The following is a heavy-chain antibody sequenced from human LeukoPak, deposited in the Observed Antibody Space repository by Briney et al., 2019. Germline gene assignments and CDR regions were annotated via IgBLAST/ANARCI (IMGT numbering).Heavy chain of an antibody. Sequence: SETLSLTCAVYGGSFSGYYWSWIRQPPGKGLEWIGEINHSGSTNYNPSLKSRVTISVDTSKNQFSLKLSSVTAADTAVYYCARGWWLLDYWGQGTLVTVSS. CDR1: GGSFSGYY. D-gene: IGHD2-15*01. J-gene: IGHJ4*02. CDR2: INHSGST. V-gene: IGHV4-34*01. CDR3: ARGWWLLDY.